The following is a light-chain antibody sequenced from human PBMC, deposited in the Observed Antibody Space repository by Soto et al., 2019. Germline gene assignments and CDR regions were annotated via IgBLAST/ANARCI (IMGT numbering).Light chain of an antibody. V-gene: IGLV2-14*01. CDR3: NSYTSTGTVV. J-gene: IGLJ3*02. CDR2: DVS. Sequence: QSVLTQPASVSGSPGQSITISCTGASSDVGGYNYVSWYQQNPGKAPKLLIYDVSNRPSGVSNRFSGSKSGNTASLTISGLQAEDEADYYCNSYTSTGTVVFGGGTKLTVL. CDR1: SSDVGGYNY.